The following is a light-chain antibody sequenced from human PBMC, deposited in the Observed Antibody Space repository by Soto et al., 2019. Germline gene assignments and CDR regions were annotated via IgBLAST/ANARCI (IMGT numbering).Light chain of an antibody. CDR3: QESYTFLWGT. Sequence: DIQMTQSPSSLSASVGDRVTITCRTSQSISTSLNWYQQKAGEAPKLLIYGASTLQSGVPLRFSGSGSGTDVTLTISSLQREDFATYYCQESYTFLWGTCGQGTKVEIK. V-gene: IGKV1-39*01. J-gene: IGKJ1*01. CDR2: GAS. CDR1: QSISTS.